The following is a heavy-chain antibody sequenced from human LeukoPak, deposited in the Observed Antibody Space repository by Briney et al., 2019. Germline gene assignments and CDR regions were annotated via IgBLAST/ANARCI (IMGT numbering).Heavy chain of an antibody. CDR1: GLTFSNYA. Sequence: GGSLRLSCAASGLTFSNYAMSWVRQAPGKGLEWVSGISDSGGSTYYADSVKGRFTISRDNSKSTLYLHMDSLRAEDTAVYYCARDEDTSALSEYWGQGTLVTVSS. CDR3: ARDEDTSALSEY. V-gene: IGHV3-23*01. J-gene: IGHJ4*02. D-gene: IGHD2/OR15-2a*01. CDR2: ISDSGGST.